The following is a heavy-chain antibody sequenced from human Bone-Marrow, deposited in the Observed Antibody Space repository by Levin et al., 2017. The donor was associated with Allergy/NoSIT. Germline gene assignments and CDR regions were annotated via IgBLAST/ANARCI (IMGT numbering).Heavy chain of an antibody. CDR2: ISYDGSNK. Sequence: SCAASGFTFSSYAMHWVRQAPGKGLEWVAVISYDGSNKYYADSVKGRFTISRDNSKNTLYLQMNSLRAEDTAVYYCARDRAAAGPRLFDYWGQGTLVTVSS. V-gene: IGHV3-30-3*01. CDR1: GFTFSSYA. J-gene: IGHJ4*02. D-gene: IGHD6-13*01. CDR3: ARDRAAAGPRLFDY.